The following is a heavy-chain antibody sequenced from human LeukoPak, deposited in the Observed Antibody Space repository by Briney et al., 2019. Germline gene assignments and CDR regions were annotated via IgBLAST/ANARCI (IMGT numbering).Heavy chain of an antibody. J-gene: IGHJ4*02. D-gene: IGHD6-19*01. CDR3: AREGSTPGIAVAGNPAFDY. V-gene: IGHV3-21*01. Sequence: PGGSLRLSCAASGFTFSSYSMNGVRQAPGKGLEWVSSISSSSSHIYYADSVKGRFTISRDNAKNSLYLQMNSLRAEDTAVYYRAREGSTPGIAVAGNPAFDYWGQGTLVAVSS. CDR1: GFTFSSYS. CDR2: ISSSSSHI.